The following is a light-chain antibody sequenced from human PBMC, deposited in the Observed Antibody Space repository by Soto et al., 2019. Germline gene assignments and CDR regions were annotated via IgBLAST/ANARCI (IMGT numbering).Light chain of an antibody. CDR2: DAS. J-gene: IGKJ1*01. Sequence: EIVLTQSPATLSLSPGERATLSCRASQSVSSNLAWYQQKPGQAPRLLIYDASNRATDIPARFSGSGSGTDFTLTISSLEPEDFAVYYCQQRSNWPGTFGQGTKVEIK. CDR3: QQRSNWPGT. CDR1: QSVSSN. V-gene: IGKV3-11*01.